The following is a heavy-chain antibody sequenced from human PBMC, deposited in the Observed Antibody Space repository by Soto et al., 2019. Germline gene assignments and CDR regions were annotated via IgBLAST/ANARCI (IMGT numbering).Heavy chain of an antibody. CDR2: ITYNGAT. J-gene: IGHJ4*02. V-gene: IGHV4-61*08. D-gene: IGHD2-15*01. CDR1: GASVTSGGYY. CDR3: ARKRNGGSWAAWI. Sequence: PSETLSLTCTVSGASVTSGGYYWSWIRQRPGKGLEWIGFITYNGATKYKPSLESRVTMSVDTSKNQLLLRLTSVTAADTAVYYCARKRNGGSWAAWIWGQGTLVTVYS.